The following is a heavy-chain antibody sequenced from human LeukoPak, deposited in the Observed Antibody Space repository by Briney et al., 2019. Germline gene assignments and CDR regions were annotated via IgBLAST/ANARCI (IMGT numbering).Heavy chain of an antibody. D-gene: IGHD3-16*02. V-gene: IGHV3-21*01. CDR3: ARGFADFVWGSYPSSY. CDR2: ITGSSSYI. CDR1: GFTFSSYS. Sequence: PGDSLRLSCAASGFTFSSYSMNWVRQAPGKGLEWVSSITGSSSYIHYADSVKGRFTISRDNAKNSLYLQMNSLRAEDTAVYYCARGFADFVWGSYPSSYWGQGILVTVSS. J-gene: IGHJ4*02.